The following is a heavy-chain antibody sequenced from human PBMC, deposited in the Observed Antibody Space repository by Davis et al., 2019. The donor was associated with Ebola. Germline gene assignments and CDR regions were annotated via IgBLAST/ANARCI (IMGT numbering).Heavy chain of an antibody. CDR3: ARVPRGMAGIINRYYYYYGMDV. V-gene: IGHV1-18*01. J-gene: IGHJ6*02. D-gene: IGHD6-19*01. CDR2: ISAYNGNT. Sequence: ASVKVSCKASGYTFTSYGISWVRQAPGQGLEWMGWISAYNGNTNYAQKLQGRVTMTTDTSTSTAYMELRSLRSDDTAVYYCARVPRGMAGIINRYYYYYGMDVWGQGTTVTVSS. CDR1: GYTFTSYG.